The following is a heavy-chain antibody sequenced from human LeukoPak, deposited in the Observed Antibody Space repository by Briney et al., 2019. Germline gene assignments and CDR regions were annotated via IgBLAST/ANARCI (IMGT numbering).Heavy chain of an antibody. CDR1: GFTFSSFD. Sequence: PGGSLRLSCAASGFTFSSFDMHWVRQAPGKGLEWVSGIGTLLDTDYPDSLKGRFTISRENAKNSVFLQMNNVRAGDAAVYYCVRGRNNSYYDDSGYSPYWGQGTLVTVSS. D-gene: IGHD3-22*01. V-gene: IGHV3-13*01. J-gene: IGHJ4*02. CDR2: IGTLLDT. CDR3: VRGRNNSYYDDSGYSPY.